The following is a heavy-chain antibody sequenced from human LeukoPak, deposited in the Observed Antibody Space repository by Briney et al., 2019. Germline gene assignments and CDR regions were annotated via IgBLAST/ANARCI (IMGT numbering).Heavy chain of an antibody. D-gene: IGHD6-25*01. Sequence: SVKVSRKASRGTFSSYAISWVRQAPGQGREWMGRIIPILGVANYAQKFQGRVTITADKSTSTAYMELSSLRSEDTAVYYCARDWGSSGTGGYWGQGTLVTVSS. CDR2: IIPILGVA. CDR3: ARDWGSSGTGGY. V-gene: IGHV1-69*04. J-gene: IGHJ4*02. CDR1: RGTFSSYA.